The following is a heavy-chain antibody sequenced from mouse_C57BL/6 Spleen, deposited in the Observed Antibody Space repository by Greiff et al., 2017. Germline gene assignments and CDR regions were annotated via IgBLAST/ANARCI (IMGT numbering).Heavy chain of an antibody. D-gene: IGHD2-4*01. CDR1: GYAFSSYW. J-gene: IGHJ4*01. CDR2: IYPGDGDT. Sequence: VQLVESGAELVKPGASVKISCKASGYAFSSYWMNWVKQRPGKGLEWIGQIYPGDGDTNYNGKFKGKATLTADKSSSTAYMQLSSLTSEDSAVYFCARTSTMITTGYAMDYRGQGTSVTVSS. V-gene: IGHV1-80*01. CDR3: ARTSTMITTGYAMDY.